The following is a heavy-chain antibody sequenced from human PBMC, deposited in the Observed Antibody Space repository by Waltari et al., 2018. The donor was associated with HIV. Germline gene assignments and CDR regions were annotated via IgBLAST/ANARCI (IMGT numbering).Heavy chain of an antibody. CDR2: IRRSSSSI. Sequence: EVQLVESGGGLVQPGGSLRLSCAASGFTFSNYTMNWVRQGPGKGLEWVSYIRRSSSSIFDADAVKGRLTISRDNAKNSLYLQMNSLRVEDTAVYYCARDINGGWGYWGQGTLVTVAS. V-gene: IGHV3-48*01. CDR1: GFTFSNYT. J-gene: IGHJ4*02. D-gene: IGHD7-27*01. CDR3: ARDINGGWGY.